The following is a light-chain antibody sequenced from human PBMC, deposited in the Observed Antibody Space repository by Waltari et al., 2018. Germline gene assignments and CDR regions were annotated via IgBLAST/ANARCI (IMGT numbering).Light chain of an antibody. CDR1: RSDIGNNY. V-gene: IGLV1-47*01. J-gene: IGLJ2*01. CDR2: RNT. CDR3: ASWDDRLGGVL. Sequence: QSVLTQPPSASGTPGQKVTMSCSVGRSDIGNNYVYWYQKRPGTTTKLLIYRNTQRPSGVPDRISASKSGTSASLAISGLRSEDEAIYYCASWDDRLGGVLFGGGTKLTVL.